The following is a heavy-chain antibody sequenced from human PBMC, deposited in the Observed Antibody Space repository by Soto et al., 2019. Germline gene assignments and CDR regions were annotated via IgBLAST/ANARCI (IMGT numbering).Heavy chain of an antibody. CDR2: IYHSGST. CDR1: GGSISSSNW. V-gene: IGHV4-4*02. D-gene: IGHD6-19*01. Sequence: SETLSLTCAVSGGSISSSNWWSWVRQPPGKGLEWIGEIYHSGSTNYNPSLKSRVTISVDKSKNQFSLKLSSVTAADTAVYYCARVSGPYYYGMDVWGQGTTVTVSS. J-gene: IGHJ6*02. CDR3: ARVSGPYYYGMDV.